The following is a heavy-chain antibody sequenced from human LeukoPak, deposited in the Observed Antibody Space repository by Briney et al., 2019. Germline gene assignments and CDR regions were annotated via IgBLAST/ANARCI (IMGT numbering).Heavy chain of an antibody. V-gene: IGHV3-23*01. J-gene: IGHJ4*02. D-gene: IGHD6-19*01. CDR1: GFTFSRNG. Sequence: GGSLRLSCAASGFTFSRNGMHWVRQAPGKGLEWVSSNSGGSTYYADSVKGRFTISRDNSKNTLYLQMNSLGAEDTAVYHCAKDLGSSGWYIDYWGQGTLVTVSS. CDR2: NSGGST. CDR3: AKDLGSSGWYIDY.